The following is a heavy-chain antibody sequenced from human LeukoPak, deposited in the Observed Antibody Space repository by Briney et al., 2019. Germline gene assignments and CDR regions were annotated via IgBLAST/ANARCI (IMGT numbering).Heavy chain of an antibody. J-gene: IGHJ4*02. CDR1: GFTFSSYA. D-gene: IGHD6-13*01. CDR2: ISGSGGST. CDR3: ALGHSSFDY. V-gene: IGHV3-23*01. Sequence: GGSLRLPCAASGFTFSSYAMSWVRQAPGKGLEWVSAISGSGGSTYYADSVKGRYTISRDNSKNTLYLQMNSLRAEDTAVYYCALGHSSFDYWGQGTLVTVSS.